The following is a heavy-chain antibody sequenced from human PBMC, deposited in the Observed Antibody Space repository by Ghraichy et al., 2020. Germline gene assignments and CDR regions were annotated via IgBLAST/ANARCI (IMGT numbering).Heavy chain of an antibody. CDR1: GFSFSSNW. J-gene: IGHJ3*02. D-gene: IGHD3-9*01. V-gene: IGHV3-74*01. CDR3: AIFCTSPGFCGFDI. CDR2: ISVDGRST. Sequence: TLSLTCAASGFSFSSNWMHWVRQVPGKGLVWVSRISVDGRSTAYADSVKGRFTISRDNAKNTLYLQMNSLRAEDTAVYYCAIFCTSPGFCGFDIWGQGTMVTVSS.